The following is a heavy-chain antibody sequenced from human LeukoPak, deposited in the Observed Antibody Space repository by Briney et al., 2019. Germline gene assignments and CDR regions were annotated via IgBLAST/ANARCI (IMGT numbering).Heavy chain of an antibody. Sequence: SETLSLTCTVSGGSISSSSYYWGWIRQPPGKGLEWIGSIYYSGSSYYNPSLKSRLTISVDTSKSQFSLRLTSVIATDTAVYYCAQSLIFGSGSYYNTWGQGTLVTVSS. CDR3: AQSLIFGSGSYYNT. V-gene: IGHV4-39*07. D-gene: IGHD3-10*01. J-gene: IGHJ4*02. CDR1: GGSISSSSYY. CDR2: IYYSGSS.